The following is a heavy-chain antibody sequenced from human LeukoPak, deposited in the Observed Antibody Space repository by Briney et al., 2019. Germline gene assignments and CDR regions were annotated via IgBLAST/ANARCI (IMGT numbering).Heavy chain of an antibody. CDR2: IRYDGNNK. V-gene: IGHV3-30*02. J-gene: IGHJ5*02. CDR3: AKGDDYGANTRLPKYNWFDP. Sequence: GGSLRLSCAASGFTFSSYAMHWVRQAPGRGLEWVAFIRYDGNNKNYADSVKGRFAISRDNSKDTLYLQMNSLRAEDTAVYYCAKGDDYGANTRLPKYNWFDPWGQGTLVTVSS. CDR1: GFTFSSYA. D-gene: IGHD4-23*01.